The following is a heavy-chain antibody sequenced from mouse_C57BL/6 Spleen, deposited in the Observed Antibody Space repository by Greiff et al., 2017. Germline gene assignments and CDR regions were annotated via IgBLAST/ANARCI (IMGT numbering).Heavy chain of an antibody. Sequence: QVQLQQSGAELVRPGTSVKLSCKASGYTFTSYWLHWVKQRPGQGLEWIGVIDPSDSYTNYNQKFKGKATLTVDTSSSTAYMQLSSLNSEDSAVYYCARGPITTVVAYYFDDWGQGTTLTVSS. D-gene: IGHD1-1*01. CDR1: GYTFTSYW. J-gene: IGHJ2*01. CDR2: IDPSDSYT. V-gene: IGHV1-59*01. CDR3: ARGPITTVVAYYFDD.